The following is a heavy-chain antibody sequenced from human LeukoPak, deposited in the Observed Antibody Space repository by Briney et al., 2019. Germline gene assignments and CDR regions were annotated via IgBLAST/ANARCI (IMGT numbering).Heavy chain of an antibody. CDR1: GFTFSSYA. CDR2: ISGSGVTT. J-gene: IGHJ1*01. D-gene: IGHD3-16*01. V-gene: IGHV3-23*01. Sequence: GGSLRLSCAASGFTFSSYAMSWVRQAPGKGLEWVSLISGSGVTTNYADSVKGRFTISRDNSKNTLYLQMNSLRAEDTAVYYGSSFTFHWGQGTLVTGSS. CDR3: SSFTFH.